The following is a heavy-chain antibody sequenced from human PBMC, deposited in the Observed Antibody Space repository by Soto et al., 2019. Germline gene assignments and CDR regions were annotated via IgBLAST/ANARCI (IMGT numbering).Heavy chain of an antibody. V-gene: IGHV4-59*01. CDR2: IYYSGST. CDR1: GGSISSYY. D-gene: IGHD6-19*01. Sequence: QVQLQESGPGLVKPSETLSLTCTVSGGSISSYYWSWIRQPPGKGLEWIGYIYYSGSTNYNPSLKSRVTISVDTSKNQFSLKLSSVTAADTAVYYCARKRVAVCMWGTGGMDVWGQGTTVTVSS. J-gene: IGHJ6*02. CDR3: ARKRVAVCMWGTGGMDV.